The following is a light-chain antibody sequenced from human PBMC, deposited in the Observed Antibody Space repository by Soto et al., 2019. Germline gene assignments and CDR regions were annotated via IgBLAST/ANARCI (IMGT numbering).Light chain of an antibody. Sequence: DIRMTQSPSSVSASVGDRVTITCWASQGINRWLAWYQQKLGKAPKLLIFDASSLQSGVPSRFSGSGSGTDFTLTISSLQPEDFATYYCQQANSFPLTFGGGTKVDIK. CDR3: QQANSFPLT. V-gene: IGKV1D-12*01. J-gene: IGKJ4*01. CDR1: QGINRW. CDR2: DAS.